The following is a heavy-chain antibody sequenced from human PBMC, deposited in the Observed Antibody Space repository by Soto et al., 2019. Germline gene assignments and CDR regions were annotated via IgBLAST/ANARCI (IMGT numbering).Heavy chain of an antibody. CDR1: GGSISSGGYY. J-gene: IGHJ4*02. Sequence: SETLSLTCTVSGGSISSGGYYWSWIRQHPWKGLEWIGYIYYSGSTYYNPSLKSRVTISVDTSKNQFSLKLSSVTAADTAVYYCARSLTKVTTARGQGTLVTVSS. V-gene: IGHV4-31*03. D-gene: IGHD4-17*01. CDR3: ARSLTKVTTA. CDR2: IYYSGST.